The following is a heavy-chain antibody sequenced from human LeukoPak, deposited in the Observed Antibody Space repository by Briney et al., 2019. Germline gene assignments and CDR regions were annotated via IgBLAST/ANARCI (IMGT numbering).Heavy chain of an antibody. D-gene: IGHD3-10*01. CDR2: IGDDGSNK. Sequence: GGSLRLFCAASGFTFIRYGMHWVRQAPGKGLEGVALIGDDGSNKYSADSVKGRFTISRDNSKNMLYPEMNSLRAEDTAVYYCARVVEVYGSGSYLDYWGQGTLVTVSS. J-gene: IGHJ4*02. V-gene: IGHV3-33*01. CDR1: GFTFIRYG. CDR3: ARVVEVYGSGSYLDY.